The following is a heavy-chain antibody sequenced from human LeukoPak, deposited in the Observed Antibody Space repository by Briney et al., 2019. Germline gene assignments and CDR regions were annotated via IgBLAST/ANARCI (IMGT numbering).Heavy chain of an antibody. Sequence: SETLSLTCAVYGGSFSDYYWSWIRQPPGKGLEWIGEINHRGSTNYNPSLKSRVTISVDTSKNQFSLKLSSVTAADTAVYYCAGRLWRRDGYNLSAFDIWGQGTMVTVSS. J-gene: IGHJ3*02. CDR1: GGSFSDYY. V-gene: IGHV4-34*01. D-gene: IGHD5-24*01. CDR3: AGRLWRRDGYNLSAFDI. CDR2: INHRGST.